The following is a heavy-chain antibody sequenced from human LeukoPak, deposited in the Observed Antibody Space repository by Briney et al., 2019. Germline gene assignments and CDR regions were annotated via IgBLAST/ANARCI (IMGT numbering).Heavy chain of an antibody. CDR2: MSGSGST. D-gene: IGHD3-22*01. V-gene: IGHV4-4*07. CDR3: ARDRTYYDSTGYYYDF. Sequence: SETLSLTCTVSGDSISSYYWSWIRQPAGKGLEWIARMSGSGSTNYNPSLKSRVALSVDTSKNQFSLNLNSVTAADTAVYYCARDRTYYDSTGYYYDFWGQGILVTVSS. J-gene: IGHJ4*02. CDR1: GDSISSYY.